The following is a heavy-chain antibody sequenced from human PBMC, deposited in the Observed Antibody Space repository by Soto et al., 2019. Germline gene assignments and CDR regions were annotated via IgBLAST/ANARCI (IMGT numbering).Heavy chain of an antibody. CDR2: IYRSGNA. CDR3: ARQQLLPYYYSLDV. J-gene: IGHJ6*02. V-gene: IGHV4-31*03. D-gene: IGHD6-13*01. Sequence: SETLSLTCTVSGGSISSGGYYWSWIRQHPGKGLEWIGYIYRSGNAYYNPSLKSRVAISVDTSKNQFSLKVSSVTVADTAVYYCARQQLLPYYYSLDVWGQGTTVTVSS. CDR1: GGSISSGGYY.